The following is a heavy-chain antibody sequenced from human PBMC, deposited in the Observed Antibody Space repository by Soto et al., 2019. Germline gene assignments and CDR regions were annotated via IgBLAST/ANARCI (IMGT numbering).Heavy chain of an antibody. V-gene: IGHV3-30*18. Sequence: GGSLRPSCAASGFTFSSYGMHWVRQAPGKGLEWVAVISYDGSNKYYADSVKGRFTISRDNSKNTLYLQMNSLRAEDTAVYYCAKDPETYGSGSYPWFDPWGQGTLVTVSS. CDR1: GFTFSSYG. CDR3: AKDPETYGSGSYPWFDP. J-gene: IGHJ5*02. CDR2: ISYDGSNK. D-gene: IGHD3-10*01.